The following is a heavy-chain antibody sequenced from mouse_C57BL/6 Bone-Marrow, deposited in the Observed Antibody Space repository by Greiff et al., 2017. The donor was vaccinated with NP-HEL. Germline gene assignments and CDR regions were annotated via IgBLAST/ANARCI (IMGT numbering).Heavy chain of an antibody. CDR1: GFTFSSYG. V-gene: IGHV5-6*01. Sequence: VQLKESGGDLVKPGGSLKLSCAASGFTFSSYGMSWVRQTPDKRLEWVATISSGGSYTYYPDSVKGRFTISRDNAKNTLYLQMSSLKYEDTAMYYCARRGRFAYWGQGTLVTVSA. CDR3: ARRGRFAY. J-gene: IGHJ3*01. CDR2: ISSGGSYT.